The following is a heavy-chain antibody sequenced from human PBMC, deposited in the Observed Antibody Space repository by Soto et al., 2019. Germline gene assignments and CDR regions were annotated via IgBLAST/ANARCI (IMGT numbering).Heavy chain of an antibody. Sequence: SETLSLTCAVSGGSISSSNWWSWVRQPPGKGLEWIGEIYHSGSTNYNPSLKSRVTISVDKSKNQFSLRLSSVTAADTAVYYCARPVTEGMATLYFDYWGQGTLVTVSS. CDR2: IYHSGST. CDR3: ARPVTEGMATLYFDY. V-gene: IGHV4-4*02. D-gene: IGHD5-12*01. CDR1: GGSISSSNW. J-gene: IGHJ4*02.